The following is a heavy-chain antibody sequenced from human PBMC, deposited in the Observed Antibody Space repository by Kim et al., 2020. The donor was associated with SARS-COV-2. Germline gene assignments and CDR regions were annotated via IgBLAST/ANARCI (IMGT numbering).Heavy chain of an antibody. Sequence: GESLKISCKASGYGLTTYWIGWVRQTPDKGLEWMGIIYPGDSETRYSPSFQGQVTISADKSISTAYLQWSSLKASDTAMYYCARTDLSSSPDYWGQGTLVTVSS. CDR3: ARTDLSSSPDY. J-gene: IGHJ4*02. V-gene: IGHV5-51*01. CDR1: GYGLTTYW. D-gene: IGHD6-6*01. CDR2: IYPGDSET.